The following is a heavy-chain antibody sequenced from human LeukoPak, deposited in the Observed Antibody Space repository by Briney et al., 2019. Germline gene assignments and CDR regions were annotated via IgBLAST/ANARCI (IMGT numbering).Heavy chain of an antibody. CDR2: TYYRSKWYS. D-gene: IGHD6-6*01. V-gene: IGHV6-1*01. Sequence: SQTLSLTCAISGDSVSSNSAAWNWIRQSPSRGLEWLGRTYYRSKWYSDYAVSVKGRISINPDTYKNQFSLQLNSVTPEDTAVYYCARDWYSTSSGYRFDYWGQGTLVTVSS. CDR3: ARDWYSTSSGYRFDY. J-gene: IGHJ4*02. CDR1: GDSVSSNSAA.